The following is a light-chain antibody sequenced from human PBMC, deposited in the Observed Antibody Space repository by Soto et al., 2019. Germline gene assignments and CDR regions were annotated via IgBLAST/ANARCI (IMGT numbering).Light chain of an antibody. J-gene: IGLJ3*02. CDR3: AAWDDSLNGWV. CDR2: SND. Sequence: QSVLTQAPSASGTPGQRVTISCSGSSSNIGSNTVTWYQQVPGTAPKLLIYSNDQRPSGVPDRFSGSKSGTSASLANAGLQSEDEADYYCAAWDDSLNGWVFGGGTKVTVL. CDR1: SSNIGSNT. V-gene: IGLV1-44*01.